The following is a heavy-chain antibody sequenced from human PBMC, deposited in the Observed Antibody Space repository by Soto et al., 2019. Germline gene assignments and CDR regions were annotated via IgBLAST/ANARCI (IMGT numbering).Heavy chain of an antibody. CDR1: XXXXXXXY. D-gene: IGHD6-19*01. CDR2: IYYSGST. CDR3: ARHEVHSSGFTDY. Sequence: SETLALTCTXXXXXXXXXYWSWIRXPPGKGLEWIGYIYYSGSTNYNPSLKSRVTISVDTSKNQFSLKLSSVTAADTAVYYCARHEVHSSGFTDYWXQGTLVTVSS. J-gene: IGHJ4*02. V-gene: IGHV4-59*08.